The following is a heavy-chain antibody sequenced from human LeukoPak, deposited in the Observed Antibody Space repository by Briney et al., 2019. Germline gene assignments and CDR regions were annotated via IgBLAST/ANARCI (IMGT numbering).Heavy chain of an antibody. J-gene: IGHJ4*02. CDR1: GFTFSNAW. V-gene: IGHV3-15*01. Sequence: GGSLRLSCAASGFTFSNAWMSWVRQAPGKGLEWVGRIKSKTDGGTTDYAAPVKGRFTISRDDSKNTLYLQMNSLKTEDTAVYYCTTDTYCYDSSGYYFADYWGQGTLVTVSS. D-gene: IGHD3-22*01. CDR2: IKSKTDGGTT. CDR3: TTDTYCYDSSGYYFADY.